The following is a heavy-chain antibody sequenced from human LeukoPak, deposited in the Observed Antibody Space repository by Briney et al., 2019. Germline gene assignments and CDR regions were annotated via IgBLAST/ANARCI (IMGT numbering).Heavy chain of an antibody. CDR3: ARDLTGQRFGEFTDAFDI. J-gene: IGHJ3*02. D-gene: IGHD3-10*01. V-gene: IGHV4-61*02. CDR2: ISSSGST. Sequence: SETLSLTCTVSGDSISSGDYYWSWIRQPAGKGLEWIGRISSSGSTNYNPSLKSRVTISVDTSKNQFSLKLSSVTAADTAVYYCARDLTGQRFGEFTDAFDIWGQGTMVTVSS. CDR1: GDSISSGDYY.